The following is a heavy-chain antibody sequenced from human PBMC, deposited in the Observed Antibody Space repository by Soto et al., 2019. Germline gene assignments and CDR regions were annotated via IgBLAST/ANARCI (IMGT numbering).Heavy chain of an antibody. D-gene: IGHD2-15*01. CDR2: ISNRGDT. J-gene: IGHJ3*02. Sequence: EVQLVESGGGLVQPGGSLRLSCTASGFIVSDTYVNWVSQAPGKGLEWVSVISNRGDTHYADSVRGRFSLSRDISDNTLHLQMNNLRVEDRAVYYCAREPRYCRGGSCSITGDAYDIWGQGTMVTVSS. CDR3: AREPRYCRGGSCSITGDAYDI. CDR1: GFIVSDTY. V-gene: IGHV3-66*01.